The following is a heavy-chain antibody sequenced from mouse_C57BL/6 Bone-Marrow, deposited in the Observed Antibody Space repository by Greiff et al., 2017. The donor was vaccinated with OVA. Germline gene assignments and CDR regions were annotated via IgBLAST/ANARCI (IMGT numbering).Heavy chain of an antibody. V-gene: IGHV1-20*01. J-gene: IGHJ3*01. Sequence: VQLQQSGPELVKPGDSVKISCKASGYSFTGYFMNWVMQSHGKSLEWIGCINPYNGDTFYNQKFKGKATLTVDKSSSTAHMELRSLTSEDSAVYDCARGRYSGAWFAYWGQGTLVTVSA. CDR2: INPYNGDT. D-gene: IGHD2-14*01. CDR3: ARGRYSGAWFAY. CDR1: GYSFTGYF.